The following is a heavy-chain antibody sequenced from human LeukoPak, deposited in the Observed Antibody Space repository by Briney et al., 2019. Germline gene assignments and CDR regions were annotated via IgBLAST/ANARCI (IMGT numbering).Heavy chain of an antibody. V-gene: IGHV3-23*01. D-gene: IGHD3-10*01. J-gene: IGHJ1*01. CDR2: ISGSGAYT. CDR1: GFTFSSYA. Sequence: GGSLRLSCAASGFTFSSYAMSWVRQAPGKGLEWVSTISGSGAYTYYADSVKGRFTISRDNSKNTLYLQMNSLRAEDTAVYYCARYFASGSYYKLPHWGQGTLVTVSS. CDR3: ARYFASGSYYKLPH.